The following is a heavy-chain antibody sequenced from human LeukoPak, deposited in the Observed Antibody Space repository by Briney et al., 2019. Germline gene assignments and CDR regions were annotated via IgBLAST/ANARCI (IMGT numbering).Heavy chain of an antibody. CDR1: GGSISSSSYY. CDR2: IYYSGST. Sequence: SETLSLTCTVSGGSISSSSYYWGWIRQPPGKGLEWIGYIYYSGSTNYNPSLKSRVTISVDTSKNQFSLKLSSVTAADTAVYYCARGKPGWFDPWGQGTLVTVSS. CDR3: ARGKPGWFDP. J-gene: IGHJ5*02. V-gene: IGHV4-61*05.